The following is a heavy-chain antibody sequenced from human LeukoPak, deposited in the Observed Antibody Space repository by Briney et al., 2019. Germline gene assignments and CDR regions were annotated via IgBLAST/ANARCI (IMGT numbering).Heavy chain of an antibody. V-gene: IGHV5-51*01. CDR3: ARHRDCTNGICYKIDY. Sequence: PGESLKISCKGSGYSFTGYWIGWVRQMPGKGLEWMGIIYPGDSDTRYSPSFQGQVTISADKSISTAYLQWSSLKASDTAVYYCARHRDCTNGICYKIDYWGQGTLVTVSS. CDR1: GYSFTGYW. D-gene: IGHD2-8*01. J-gene: IGHJ4*02. CDR2: IYPGDSDT.